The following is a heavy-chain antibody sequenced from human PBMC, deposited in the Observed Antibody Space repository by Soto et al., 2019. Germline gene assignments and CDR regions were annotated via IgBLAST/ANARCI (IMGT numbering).Heavy chain of an antibody. CDR2: INPNDDST. J-gene: IGHJ6*02. V-gene: IGHV1-46*01. Sequence: ASVKVSCKASGYTFTNYYMHWVRQAPGQGLEWMGVINPNDDSTNYAQKFQGRVTMTRDTSTNTVYMDLSSLSSEDTAVYYCARSDPPRYYYYLMDVWGQGTTVIVSS. CDR1: GYTFTNYY. CDR3: ARSDPPRYYYYLMDV.